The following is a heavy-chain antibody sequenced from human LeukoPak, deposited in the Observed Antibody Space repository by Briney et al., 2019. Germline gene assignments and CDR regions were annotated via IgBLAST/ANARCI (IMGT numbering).Heavy chain of an antibody. CDR2: IYYSGST. J-gene: IGHJ3*02. V-gene: IGHV4-59*08. D-gene: IGHD2-15*01. CDR3: ARGDGGYCSGGSCYSDAFDI. Sequence: SETLSLTCTVSGGSINRYYWSWIRQPPGEGLEWVGYIYYSGSTKYNPSLKSRVTISVDTSKNQFHLKLSSVTAADTAVYYCARGDGGYCSGGSCYSDAFDIWGQGTMVTVSS. CDR1: GGSINRYY.